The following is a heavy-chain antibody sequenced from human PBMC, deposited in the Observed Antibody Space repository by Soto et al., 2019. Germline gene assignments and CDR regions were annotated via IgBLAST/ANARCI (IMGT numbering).Heavy chain of an antibody. D-gene: IGHD6-13*01. CDR3: ARPHKEGAAAGFYFDW. V-gene: IGHV3-33*01. Sequence: PGGSLRLSCETSGFGFSVYGMHLVRQSPGKGLEWVAVIWYDASKHFYAASVEGRFTISRDNSKAILYLQMNSLRSEDTAVYYCARPHKEGAAAGFYFDWSGQGTLVTVSS. CDR1: GFGFSVYG. J-gene: IGHJ4*02. CDR2: IWYDASKH.